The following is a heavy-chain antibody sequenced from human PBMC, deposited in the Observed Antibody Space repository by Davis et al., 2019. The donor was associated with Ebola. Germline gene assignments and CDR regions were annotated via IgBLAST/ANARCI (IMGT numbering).Heavy chain of an antibody. J-gene: IGHJ2*01. CDR1: GGTFSSYA. CDR3: ARVTTTVLDWYFDL. CDR2: IIPILGIA. Sequence: AASVKVSCKASGGTFSSYAISWVRQAPGQGLEWMGRIIPILGIANYVQKFQGRVTITADKSTSTAYMELSSLRSEDTAVYYCARVTTTVLDWYFDLWGRGTLVTVSS. V-gene: IGHV1-69*04. D-gene: IGHD4-17*01.